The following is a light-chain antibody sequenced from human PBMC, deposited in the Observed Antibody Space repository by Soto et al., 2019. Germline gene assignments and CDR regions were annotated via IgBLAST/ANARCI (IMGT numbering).Light chain of an antibody. CDR1: QSVRSSY. V-gene: IGKV3-20*01. J-gene: IGKJ1*01. CDR3: QQYGSSRWT. Sequence: EVVLTQSPDILSLSPGESATLSCRASQSVRSSYCAWYQQTPGQAPMLLLYGASTRAAGIPARFSGSWSGTYFTLTISRLEPEDFAVYYCQQYGSSRWTFGQGTKVDIK. CDR2: GAS.